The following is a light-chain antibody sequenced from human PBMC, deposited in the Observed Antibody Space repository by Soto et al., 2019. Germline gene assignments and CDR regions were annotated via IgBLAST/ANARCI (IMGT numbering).Light chain of an antibody. J-gene: IGKJ4*01. Sequence: EMELTQSPGTLSLSPGERATLSCRASQSVSRSFLAWYQQKAGQAPRLLIYGASTRATGIPDRFSGSGSGRDFNLTISILEAEDSAVYYCQHYGSSPPVSFGGGTKVEIK. V-gene: IGKV3-20*01. CDR2: GAS. CDR3: QHYGSSPPVS. CDR1: QSVSRSF.